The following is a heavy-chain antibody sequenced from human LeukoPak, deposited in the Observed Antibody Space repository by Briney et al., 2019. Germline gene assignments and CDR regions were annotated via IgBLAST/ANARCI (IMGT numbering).Heavy chain of an antibody. V-gene: IGHV3-21*01. CDR2: ISSGSSYI. J-gene: IGHJ5*02. CDR1: GFTFSSYS. CDR3: ARWGYYDSSGYSTNWFDP. Sequence: GGSLSLSCAAYGFTFSSYSMNWVRQAPGKGLEWVSSISSGSSYIYYADPVKGRFTISRDNAKSSLYLQMNSLRAEYTAVCYCARWGYYDSSGYSTNWFDPWGQGTLVTVSS. D-gene: IGHD3-22*01.